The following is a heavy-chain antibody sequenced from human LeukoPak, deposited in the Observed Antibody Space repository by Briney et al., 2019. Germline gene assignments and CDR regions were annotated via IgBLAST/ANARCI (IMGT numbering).Heavy chain of an antibody. D-gene: IGHD6-19*01. J-gene: IGHJ1*01. Sequence: PGGSLRLSCAASGFTFSSYWMSWVRQAPGKGLEWVANIKQDGSEKYYVDSVKGRFTISRDNAKNSLYLQMNSLRAEDTAVYYCARDTQWLVPEYFQHWGQGTLVTVSS. V-gene: IGHV3-7*01. CDR3: ARDTQWLVPEYFQH. CDR1: GFTFSSYW. CDR2: IKQDGSEK.